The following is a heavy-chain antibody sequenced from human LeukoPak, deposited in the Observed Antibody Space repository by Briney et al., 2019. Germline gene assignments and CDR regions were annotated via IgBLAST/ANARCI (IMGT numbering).Heavy chain of an antibody. J-gene: IGHJ4*02. CDR3: ARGKVDFWSGYRDY. CDR2: INHSGST. V-gene: IGHV4-34*01. D-gene: IGHD3-3*01. CDR1: GGSSCGYY. Sequence: SETLSLTCAVYGGSSCGYYLSWIRQPPGKGLEWIGEINHSGSTNYNPSLKSRVTISVDTSKNQFSLKLSSVTAADTAVYYCARGKVDFWSGYRDYWGQGTLVTVSS.